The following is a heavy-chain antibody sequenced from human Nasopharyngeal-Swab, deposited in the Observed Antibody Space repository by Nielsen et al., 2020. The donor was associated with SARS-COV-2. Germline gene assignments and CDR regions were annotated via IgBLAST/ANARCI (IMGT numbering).Heavy chain of an antibody. CDR1: GFPFSTYA. V-gene: IGHV3-30*18. Sequence: GGSLRLSCAASGFPFSTYAMHWVRQAPGKGLEWVAVISYDGSDQYYADSVQGRFTFSRDTSKNTLYLQMNSLKVEDTAVYYWVKGPRYSRHWYDLPPSFDFWGQGTLVTVSS. J-gene: IGHJ4*02. CDR2: ISYDGSDQ. CDR3: VKGPRYSRHWYDLPPSFDF. D-gene: IGHD6-13*01.